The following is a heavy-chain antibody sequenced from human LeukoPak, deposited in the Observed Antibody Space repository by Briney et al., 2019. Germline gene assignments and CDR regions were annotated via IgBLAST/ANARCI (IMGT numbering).Heavy chain of an antibody. CDR1: GGSISSNSYY. CDR3: ARLSHYHDSSCYYLGSYYFDY. Sequence: PSETLSLTCTVSGGSISSNSYYWGWIRQPPGKGLEWIGSIYYGGSTYYNPSLKSRVTISVDTSKNQFSLKLTSVTAADTAVYYCARLSHYHDSSCYYLGSYYFDYWGQGTLVTVSS. D-gene: IGHD3-22*01. V-gene: IGHV4-39*01. CDR2: IYYGGST. J-gene: IGHJ4*02.